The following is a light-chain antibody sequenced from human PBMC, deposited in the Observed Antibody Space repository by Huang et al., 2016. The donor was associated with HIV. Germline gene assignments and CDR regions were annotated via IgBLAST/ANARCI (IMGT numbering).Light chain of an antibody. CDR3: QQSYNTPLTFGPWT. CDR2: ATS. V-gene: IGKV1-39*01. CDR1: ESIGTY. J-gene: IGKJ1*01. Sequence: DIQMTQSPSSLSASVGDRVTITCRASESIGTYLNWYQQKPGIAPNLLIYATSTLQSCVPAMFSCSGSGTDFTLTISSLQPEDFATYYCQQSYNTPLTFGPWTFGPGTKVEIK.